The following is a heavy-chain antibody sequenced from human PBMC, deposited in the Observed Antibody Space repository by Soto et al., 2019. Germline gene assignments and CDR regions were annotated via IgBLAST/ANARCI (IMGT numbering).Heavy chain of an antibody. V-gene: IGHV3-64*01. CDR1: GFTFSSYA. CDR3: ARRIPFGYGMDV. Sequence: EVQLVESGGGLVQPGGSLRLSCAASGFTFSSYAMHWVRQAPGKGLGYVSVITSNGGNTDYASSVKGRFTISRDNSKNTLYLQMGSLRAEDMAVYYCARRIPFGYGMDVWGQGTTVTVSS. D-gene: IGHD2-21*01. CDR2: ITSNGGNT. J-gene: IGHJ6*02.